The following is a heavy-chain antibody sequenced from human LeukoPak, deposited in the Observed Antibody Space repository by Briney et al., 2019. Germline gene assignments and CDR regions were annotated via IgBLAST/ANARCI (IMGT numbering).Heavy chain of an antibody. J-gene: IGHJ4*02. CDR1: GGTFSSYA. V-gene: IGHV1-69*13. CDR2: IIPIFGTA. Sequence: GASVKVSCKASGGTFSSYAISWVRQAPGQGLEWMGGIIPIFGTANYAQKFQGRVTITADESTSTAYMELSSLRSEDTAVYYCARLLNYYDGSGYYYVPGYYFDYWGQGTLVTVSS. D-gene: IGHD3-22*01. CDR3: ARLLNYYDGSGYYYVPGYYFDY.